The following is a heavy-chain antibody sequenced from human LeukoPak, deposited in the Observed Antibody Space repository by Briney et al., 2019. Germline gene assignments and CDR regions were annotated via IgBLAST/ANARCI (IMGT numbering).Heavy chain of an antibody. CDR1: GFTFGIYA. CDR2: IKQDGSEK. CDR3: TREAAAGIDY. Sequence: GGSLRLSCAASGFTFGIYAMSWVRQAPGKGLEWVANIKQDGSEKYYLDSVKGRFTISRDNAKNSLYLQMNSLRAEDTAVYFCTREAAAGIDYWGQGTLVTVSS. D-gene: IGHD6-13*01. J-gene: IGHJ4*02. V-gene: IGHV3-7*01.